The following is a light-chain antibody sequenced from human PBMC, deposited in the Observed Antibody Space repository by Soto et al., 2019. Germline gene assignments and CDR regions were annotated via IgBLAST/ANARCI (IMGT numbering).Light chain of an antibody. V-gene: IGLV1-44*01. Sequence: QSALTQPPSASGTPGQRVTISCSGSSSKIGSNTVNWYQQLPGTAPKLLIYRNNQRPSGVPDRFSGSKSGTSASLAISGLQSEDEADYYCAAWDDSLNGYVFGTGTKVTVL. CDR2: RNN. CDR1: SSKIGSNT. CDR3: AAWDDSLNGYV. J-gene: IGLJ1*01.